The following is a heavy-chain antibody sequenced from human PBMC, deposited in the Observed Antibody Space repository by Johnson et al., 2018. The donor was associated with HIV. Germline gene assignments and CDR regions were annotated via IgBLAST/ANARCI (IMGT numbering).Heavy chain of an antibody. Sequence: QVQLVESGGGVVQPGGSLRLSCAASGFTFSSYGMYWVRQAPGKGLEWVAFIRYDGSNKYYVDSVKGRFTISRDNAKNSLYLQMNSLRAEDTAVYYCASLGWFGESGAFDIWGQGTMVTVSS. CDR1: GFTFSSYG. CDR2: IRYDGSNK. CDR3: ASLGWFGESGAFDI. V-gene: IGHV3-30*02. J-gene: IGHJ3*02. D-gene: IGHD3-10*01.